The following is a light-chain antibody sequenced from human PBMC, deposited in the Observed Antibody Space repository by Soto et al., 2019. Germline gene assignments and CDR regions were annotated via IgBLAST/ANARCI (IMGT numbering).Light chain of an antibody. J-gene: IGKJ4*01. CDR1: QSVSSN. Sequence: EIVMTQSPATLSVSPGERATLSCRASQSVSSNLAWYQQKAGQTPKLLIYVASTRATGIPARFSGSGSVTEFTLTIGSLQSEDFAVYYCQKYNVWPLSFGGGTKVEFK. CDR2: VAS. CDR3: QKYNVWPLS. V-gene: IGKV3-15*01.